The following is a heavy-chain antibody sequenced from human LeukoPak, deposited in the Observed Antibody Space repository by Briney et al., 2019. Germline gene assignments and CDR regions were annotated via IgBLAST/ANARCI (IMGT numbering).Heavy chain of an antibody. CDR3: ARDWYCSGGSCYLIDY. V-gene: IGHV1-2*06. CDR1: GYTFTGYY. CDR2: INPNSGGT. Sequence: VASVKVSCKASGYTFTGYYMHWVRQAPGQGLEWMGRINPNSGGTNYAQKFQGRVTMTRDTSISTAYMELSRLTSDDTAVYYCARDWYCSGGSCYLIDYWGQGTLVTVSS. D-gene: IGHD2-15*01. J-gene: IGHJ4*02.